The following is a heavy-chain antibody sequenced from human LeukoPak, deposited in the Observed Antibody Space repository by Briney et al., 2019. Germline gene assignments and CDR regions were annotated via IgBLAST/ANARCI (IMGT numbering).Heavy chain of an antibody. CDR1: GYSFTSFW. V-gene: IGHV5-51*01. J-gene: IGHJ6*03. CDR2: IYPDDSET. D-gene: IGHD3-10*01. CDR3: ARQAEGFDEFYYLDV. Sequence: GESLKISCTGSGYSFTSFWIGWVRQMPGKGLEWMGIIYPDDSETSYSPSFQGQVIFSVDQSINTAYLQWTSLKASDTAIYYCARQAEGFDEFYYLDVWGNGTTVTISS.